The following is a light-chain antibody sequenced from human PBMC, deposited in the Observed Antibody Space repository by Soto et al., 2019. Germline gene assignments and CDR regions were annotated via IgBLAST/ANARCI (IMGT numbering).Light chain of an antibody. CDR2: DVS. Sequence: QSVLTQPASVSGSPGQSITISCTGTSSDVGAYNLVSWYQQHPGRAPKLFIFDVSDRPSGVSDRFSGSKSGNTASLTISGLQAEDEASYYCSSYTNTRTLVFGGGTKVTVL. CDR1: SSDVGAYNL. J-gene: IGLJ3*02. CDR3: SSYTNTRTLV. V-gene: IGLV2-14*02.